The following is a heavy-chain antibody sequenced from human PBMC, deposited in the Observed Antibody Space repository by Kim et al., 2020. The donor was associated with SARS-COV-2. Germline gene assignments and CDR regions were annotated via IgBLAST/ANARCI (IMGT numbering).Heavy chain of an antibody. D-gene: IGHD6-13*01. CDR2: IWYDGSNK. J-gene: IGHJ4*02. Sequence: GGSLRLSCAASGFTFSSYGMHWVRQAPGKGLEWVAVIWYDGSNKYYADSVKGRFTISRDNSKNTLYLQMNSLRAEDTAVYYCAKEVRSSWYVGLDYWGQGTLVTVSS. V-gene: IGHV3-33*06. CDR1: GFTFSSYG. CDR3: AKEVRSSWYVGLDY.